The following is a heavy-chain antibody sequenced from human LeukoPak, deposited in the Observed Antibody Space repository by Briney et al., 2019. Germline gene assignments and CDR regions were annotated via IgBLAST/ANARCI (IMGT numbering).Heavy chain of an antibody. V-gene: IGHV3-30*18. Sequence: GGSLRLSCAASGFTFSSYGMHRVRQAPGKGLEWVAVISYDGSDKYYADSVKGRFTISRDNSKNTLYLQMNSLRAEDTAVYYCAKDISGGDCPDYWGQGTLVTVSS. CDR1: GFTFSSYG. D-gene: IGHD2-21*02. CDR3: AKDISGGDCPDY. J-gene: IGHJ4*02. CDR2: ISYDGSDK.